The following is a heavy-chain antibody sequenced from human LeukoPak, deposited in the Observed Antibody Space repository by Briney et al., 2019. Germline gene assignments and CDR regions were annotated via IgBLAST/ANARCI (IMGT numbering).Heavy chain of an antibody. Sequence: GALRLSCAASGFTFSSYSMNWVRQAPGKGLEWVSSISSSSSYIYYADSVKGRFTISRDNAKNSLYLQMNSLRAEDTAVYYCARVSEPDAFDIWGQGTMVTVSS. J-gene: IGHJ3*02. V-gene: IGHV3-21*01. CDR1: GFTFSSYS. CDR3: ARVSEPDAFDI. D-gene: IGHD1-14*01. CDR2: ISSSSSYI.